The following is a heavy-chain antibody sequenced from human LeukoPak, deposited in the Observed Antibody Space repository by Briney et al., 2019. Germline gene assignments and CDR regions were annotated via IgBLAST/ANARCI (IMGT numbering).Heavy chain of an antibody. CDR3: ARQWFHNYYDTRGAAFDI. D-gene: IGHD3-22*01. V-gene: IGHV4-39*01. J-gene: IGHJ3*02. CDR2: IYYSGST. CDR1: GVSISSSGFH. Sequence: SETLSLTCSVSGVSISSSGFHWGWIRQPPGKGLEWIATIYYSGSTYHSPSLNSRVTISVDTSKNQLSLKLSSVTAADTAVYYCARQWFHNYYDTRGAAFDIWGHGTMVTVSS.